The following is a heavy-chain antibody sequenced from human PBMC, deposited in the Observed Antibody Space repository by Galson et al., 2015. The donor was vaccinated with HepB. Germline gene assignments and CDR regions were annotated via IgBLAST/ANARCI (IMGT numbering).Heavy chain of an antibody. Sequence: SLRLSCAASGFTFGDYGMSWFRQAPGKGLEWVSFIRSKAYGGTIEYAASVKGRFAISRDDSKSIAYLQMNSLKTEDTAVYYCSRENYGGAFDFWGQGTMVTVSS. CDR3: SRENYGGAFDF. V-gene: IGHV3-49*03. J-gene: IGHJ3*01. CDR1: GFTFGDYG. CDR2: IRSKAYGGTI. D-gene: IGHD4-17*01.